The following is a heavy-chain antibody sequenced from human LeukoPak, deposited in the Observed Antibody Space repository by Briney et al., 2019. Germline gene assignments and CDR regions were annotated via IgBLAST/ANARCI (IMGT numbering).Heavy chain of an antibody. CDR3: ARAIAVAGSFDY. CDR2: IYSGGST. CDR1: GFTFSSNY. Sequence: GGSLRLSCAASGFTFSSNYMSWVRQAPGKGLEWVSVIYSGGSTYYADSVKGRFTISRDNSKNTLYLQMNSLRAEDTAVYYCARAIAVAGSFDYWGQGTLVTVSS. D-gene: IGHD6-19*01. J-gene: IGHJ4*02. V-gene: IGHV3-53*01.